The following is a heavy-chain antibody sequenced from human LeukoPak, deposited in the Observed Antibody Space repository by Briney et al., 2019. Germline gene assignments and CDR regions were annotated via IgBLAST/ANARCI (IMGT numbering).Heavy chain of an antibody. CDR2: IKHDGSEK. V-gene: IGHV3-7*05. Sequence: GSLRLSCAASGFTFSSYWMSWVRQAPGKGLEWVANIKHDGSEKFYVDSVKGRFTISRDNAKNSLFLQMNSLRAEDTAVYYCARDWGYCSGDGCQERFDYWGQGTLVTVSS. D-gene: IGHD2-15*01. CDR3: ARDWGYCSGDGCQERFDY. CDR1: GFTFSSYW. J-gene: IGHJ4*02.